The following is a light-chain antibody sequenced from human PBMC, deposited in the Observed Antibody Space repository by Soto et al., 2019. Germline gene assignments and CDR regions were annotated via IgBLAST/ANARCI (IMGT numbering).Light chain of an antibody. Sequence: EIVLTQSPGTLSLSPGERATLSCRASHSVSSSYLAWYQQKSGQAPRLLIYGASSRATGIPDRFSGSGSGTDFTLTISRLEPEDFAVSYCQQYGSSPPITFGQGTRLEIK. CDR1: HSVSSSY. CDR2: GAS. V-gene: IGKV3-20*01. J-gene: IGKJ5*01. CDR3: QQYGSSPPIT.